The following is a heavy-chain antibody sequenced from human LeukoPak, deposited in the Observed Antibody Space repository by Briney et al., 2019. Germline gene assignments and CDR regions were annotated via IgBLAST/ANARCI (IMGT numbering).Heavy chain of an antibody. CDR1: GESISSYY. CDR3: VRGYYSDNSGYYPWYFDL. V-gene: IGHV4-59*01. CDR2: IYSSGST. J-gene: IGHJ2*01. Sequence: PSETLSLTCTVSGESISSYYWSWIRQPPGKGLDWIGYIYSSGSTTYNPSLRSRVTISVDTSKNEFSLKLSSVTAADTAVYYCVRGYYSDNSGYYPWYFDLWGRGTLVTVSS. D-gene: IGHD3-22*01.